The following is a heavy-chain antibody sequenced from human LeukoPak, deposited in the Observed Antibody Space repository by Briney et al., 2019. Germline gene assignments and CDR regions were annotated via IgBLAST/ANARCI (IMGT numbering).Heavy chain of an antibody. CDR1: GYTFINYG. CDR2: ISADNGNT. D-gene: IGHD3-16*01. Sequence: ASVKVSCKASGYTFINYGIIWVRQAPGQRLEWMGWISADNGNTNYAQKLQDRVTMTTDTSTSTAYMELRSLRSDDTALYYCARVIPQGPYYYHGMDVWGQGTTVTVSS. CDR3: ARVIPQGPYYYHGMDV. J-gene: IGHJ6*02. V-gene: IGHV1-18*01.